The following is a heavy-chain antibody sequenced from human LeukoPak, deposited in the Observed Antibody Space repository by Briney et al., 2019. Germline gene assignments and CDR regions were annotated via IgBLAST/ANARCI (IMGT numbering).Heavy chain of an antibody. CDR3: ARDRGQTRRYSSGWYSSSGFDP. D-gene: IGHD6-19*01. Sequence: PSETLSLTCTVSGGSIRSYYWSWIRQPPGKGLEWIGYIYYSGSTNYNPSLKSRVTISVDTSKNQFSLKLSSVTAADTAVYYCARDRGQTRRYSSGWYSSSGFDPWGQGTLVTVSS. V-gene: IGHV4-59*01. CDR2: IYYSGST. CDR1: GGSIRSYY. J-gene: IGHJ5*02.